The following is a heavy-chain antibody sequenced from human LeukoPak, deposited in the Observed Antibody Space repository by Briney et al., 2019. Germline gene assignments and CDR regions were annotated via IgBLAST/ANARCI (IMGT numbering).Heavy chain of an antibody. D-gene: IGHD5-12*01. V-gene: IGHV4-59*01. CDR3: ARGYSGYDTNYYYYYYYMDV. J-gene: IGHJ6*03. Sequence: PSETLSLTCTVSGGSISSYYWSWIRQPPGKGLEWIGYIYYSGSTNYNPSLKSRVTISVDTSKNQFSLKLSSVTAADTAVYYCARGYSGYDTNYYYYYYYMDVWGKGTTVTISS. CDR1: GGSISSYY. CDR2: IYYSGST.